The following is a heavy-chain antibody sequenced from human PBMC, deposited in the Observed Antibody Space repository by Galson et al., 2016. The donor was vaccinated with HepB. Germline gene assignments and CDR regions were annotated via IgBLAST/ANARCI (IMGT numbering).Heavy chain of an antibody. Sequence: SVKVSCKASGYIFKSYGITWVRQAPGQGLEWMGWIGPYNGNTKYAQNFQGRVTMTTDTSTSTAYMELRSLRSDDTAVYYCARKNGKAAQNYYYHYYGMDVWGRGTTVSVSS. CDR1: GYIFKSYG. CDR3: ARKNGKAAQNYYYHYYGMDV. D-gene: IGHD6-6*01. CDR2: IGPYNGNT. J-gene: IGHJ6*02. V-gene: IGHV1-18*01.